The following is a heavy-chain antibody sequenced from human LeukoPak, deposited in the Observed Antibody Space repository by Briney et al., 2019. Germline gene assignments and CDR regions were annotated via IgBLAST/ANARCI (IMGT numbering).Heavy chain of an antibody. CDR1: GYSFTSYW. CDR2: IYPGDSDT. D-gene: IGHD1-26*01. V-gene: IGHV5-51*01. CDR3: ARHSRSPPGDKWELSG. J-gene: IGHJ4*02. Sequence: GESLKISCKGSGYSFTSYWIGWVRQMPGKGLEWMGIIYPGDSDTRYSPSSQGQVTISADKSISTAYLQWSSLKASDTAMYYCARHSRSPPGDKWELSGWGQGTLVTVSS.